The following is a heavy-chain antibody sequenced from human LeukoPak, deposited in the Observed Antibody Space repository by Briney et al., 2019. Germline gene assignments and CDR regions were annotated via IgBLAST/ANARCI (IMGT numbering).Heavy chain of an antibody. V-gene: IGHV4-4*02. CDR1: GGSISNNNW. CDR2: IYHTGTT. CDR3: ARHPYCSSSSCYYGMDV. D-gene: IGHD2-2*01. J-gene: IGHJ6*02. Sequence: SETLSLTCAVSGGSISNNNWWNWVRQPPGKGLEWIGEIYHTGTTNYNPSLKSRVTISVDKSKNHFSLKLTPVIAADTAVYYCARHPYCSSSSCYYGMDVWGQGTTVTVSS.